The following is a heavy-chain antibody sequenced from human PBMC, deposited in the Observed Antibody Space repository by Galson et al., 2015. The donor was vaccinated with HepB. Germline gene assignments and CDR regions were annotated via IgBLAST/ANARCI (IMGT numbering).Heavy chain of an antibody. CDR1: GFTFSNYW. Sequence: SLRLSCAASGFTFSNYWMNWVRQAPGKGLEWVANIKQDGSEKHYVESMEGRFTISRDNAKNSVDLQMSSLRAEDTAVYYCARASYGDWGSDAFDIWGQGTMVTVSS. CDR2: IKQDGSEK. CDR3: ARASYGDWGSDAFDI. D-gene: IGHD4-17*01. V-gene: IGHV3-7*01. J-gene: IGHJ3*02.